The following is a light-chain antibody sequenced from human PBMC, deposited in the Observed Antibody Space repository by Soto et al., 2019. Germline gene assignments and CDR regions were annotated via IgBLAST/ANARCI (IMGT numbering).Light chain of an antibody. CDR2: KVS. CDR3: SSYTSSSTSV. J-gene: IGLJ1*01. Sequence: QSALTQPASVSGSPGQLITISCTGTSSDVGGYNYVSWYQQHPGKAPKLMIYKVSDRPSGVSNRFSGSKSGNTASLTISGLQAEDEADYYCSSYTSSSTSVFGTGTKLTVL. CDR1: SSDVGGYNY. V-gene: IGLV2-14*01.